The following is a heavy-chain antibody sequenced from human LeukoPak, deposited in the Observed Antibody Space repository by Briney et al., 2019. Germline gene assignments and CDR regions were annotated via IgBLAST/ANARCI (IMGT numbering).Heavy chain of an antibody. CDR1: GFIFNTYV. V-gene: IGHV3-30*02. Sequence: PGGSLRLSCAASGFIFNTYVMHWVRQAPGKGLEWLAFIRYDGSNKNYADSVKGRFTISRDNTKNSLYLQMNSLRAEDTAAYYCAKGYYFDILSGYSSLDSWGQGTLVTVSS. J-gene: IGHJ4*02. CDR3: AKGYYFDILSGYSSLDS. D-gene: IGHD3-9*01. CDR2: IRYDGSNK.